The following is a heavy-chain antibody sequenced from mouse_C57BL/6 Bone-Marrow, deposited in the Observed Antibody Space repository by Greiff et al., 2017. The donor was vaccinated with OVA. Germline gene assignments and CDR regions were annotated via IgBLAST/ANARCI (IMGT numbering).Heavy chain of an antibody. Sequence: VQLKQSGPELVKPGASVKMSCKASGYTFTDYNMHWVKQSHGKSLEWIGYINPNNGGTSYNQKFKGKATLTVNKSSSTAYMELRSLTSEDSAVYYCATPTVARYFDVWGTGTTVTVSS. CDR3: ATPTVARYFDV. V-gene: IGHV1-22*01. J-gene: IGHJ1*03. D-gene: IGHD1-1*01. CDR2: INPNNGGT. CDR1: GYTFTDYN.